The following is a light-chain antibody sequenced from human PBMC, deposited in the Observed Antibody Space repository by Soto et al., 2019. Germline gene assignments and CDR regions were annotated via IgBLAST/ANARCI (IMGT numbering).Light chain of an antibody. J-gene: IGLJ2*01. Sequence: QSVLTQPPSASGTPGQRVTISCSGSSSNIGSNTVNWYQQLPGTAPKLLIYSNNQRPSGVPDRFSGSKSGTSASLAISGLQSEDEADYYCAAWDDSLNGQGVFGGGTQPDRP. CDR3: AAWDDSLNGQGV. CDR1: SSNIGSNT. CDR2: SNN. V-gene: IGLV1-44*01.